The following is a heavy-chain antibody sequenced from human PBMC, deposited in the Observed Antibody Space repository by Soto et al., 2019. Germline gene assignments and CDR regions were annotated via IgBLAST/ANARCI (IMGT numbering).Heavy chain of an antibody. D-gene: IGHD2-2*02. V-gene: IGHV1-46*01. CDR2: INPSGGST. J-gene: IGHJ6*02. Sequence: GASVKVSCKASGYTFTSYYMHWVRQAPGQGLGWMGIINPSGGSTSYAQKFQGRVTMTRDTSTSTVYMELSSLRSEDTAVYYCARDISYCSSTSCYMYYYYYGMDVWGQGTTVTVSS. CDR1: GYTFTSYY. CDR3: ARDISYCSSTSCYMYYYYYGMDV.